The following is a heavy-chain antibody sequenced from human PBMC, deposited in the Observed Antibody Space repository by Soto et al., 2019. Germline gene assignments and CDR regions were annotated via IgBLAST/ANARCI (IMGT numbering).Heavy chain of an antibody. CDR3: ARAWDCSRTTCRNFDN. CDR2: ISADNGDT. Sequence: QVQLVQSGAEVKKPGASVKVSCKASGYSFSSYGINWVRQAPGQGLEWLGGISADNGDTHYAQKFQGRVTMTTDTSTNTAYLELRSLRSDDMAVFYCARAWDCSRTTCRNFDNWGQGTLVTVST. CDR1: GYSFSSYG. V-gene: IGHV1-18*03. D-gene: IGHD2-2*01. J-gene: IGHJ4*02.